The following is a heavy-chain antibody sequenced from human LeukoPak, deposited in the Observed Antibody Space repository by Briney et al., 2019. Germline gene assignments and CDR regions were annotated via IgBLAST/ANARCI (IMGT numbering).Heavy chain of an antibody. Sequence: SQTLSLTCAVSGGSISSGGYSWSWIRQPPGKGLEWIGYIYHSGSTYYNPSLKSRVTISVDRSKNQFSLKLSSVTAADTAVYYCARGFHCGDYGVYFDLWGRGTLVTVSS. CDR2: IYHSGST. D-gene: IGHD4-17*01. J-gene: IGHJ2*01. CDR3: ARGFHCGDYGVYFDL. CDR1: GGSISSGGYS. V-gene: IGHV4-30-2*01.